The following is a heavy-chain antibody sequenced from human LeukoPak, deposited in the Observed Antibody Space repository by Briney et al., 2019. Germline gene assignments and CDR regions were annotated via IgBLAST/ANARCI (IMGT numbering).Heavy chain of an antibody. D-gene: IGHD2-15*01. CDR2: ISSSGRTI. CDR3: AKGRAVEVVAAFNY. Sequence: GGSLRLSCAASGFIFSDYYMSWIRQAPGKGLEWVSYISSSGRTIYYADSVKGRFTISRDNSKNTLYLQMNSLRAEDTAVYYCAKGRAVEVVAAFNYWGQGTVVTVSS. J-gene: IGHJ4*02. V-gene: IGHV3-11*01. CDR1: GFIFSDYY.